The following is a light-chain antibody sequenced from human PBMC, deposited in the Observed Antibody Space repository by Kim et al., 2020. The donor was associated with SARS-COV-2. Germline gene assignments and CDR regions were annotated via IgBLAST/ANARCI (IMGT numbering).Light chain of an antibody. Sequence: GLSSTNTFTGTSSAVSGYNYVSLYQKHPENAPKLMIYDVSNRPSGLSNRSSGCKASNTASLTISGHQAEDDADYCYSSYTSSSTRVFGGGTQLTVL. CDR3: SSYTSSSTRV. CDR2: DVS. J-gene: IGLJ3*02. V-gene: IGLV2-14*03. CDR1: SSAVSGYNY.